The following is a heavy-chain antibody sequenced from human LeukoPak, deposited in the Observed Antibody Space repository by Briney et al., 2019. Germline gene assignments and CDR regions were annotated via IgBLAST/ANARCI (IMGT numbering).Heavy chain of an antibody. J-gene: IGHJ4*02. V-gene: IGHV3-64*02. D-gene: IGHD3-3*01. CDR1: GFPFSSYT. CDR3: ARLWSGNDY. Sequence: GGSLRLSCAVSGFPFSSYTMHWVRQAPGKGLEYVSAISSNGGSTYYADSVKGRFTISRDNSKNTLYLQMGSLRAEDMAVYYCARLWSGNDYWGQGTLVTVSS. CDR2: ISSNGGST.